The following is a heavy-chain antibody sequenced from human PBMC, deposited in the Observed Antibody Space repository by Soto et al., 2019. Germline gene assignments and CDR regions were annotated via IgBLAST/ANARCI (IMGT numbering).Heavy chain of an antibody. CDR1: GCSISSYY. CDR2: IYYSGST. V-gene: IGHV4-59*01. Sequence: SETLSLTCTVSGCSISSYYWSWIRQPPGKGLEWIGYIYYSGSTNYNPSLKSRVTISVDTSKNQFSLKLSSVTAADTAVYYCARGGAAAGFVDYWGQGTLVTVSS. J-gene: IGHJ4*02. D-gene: IGHD6-13*01. CDR3: ARGGAAAGFVDY.